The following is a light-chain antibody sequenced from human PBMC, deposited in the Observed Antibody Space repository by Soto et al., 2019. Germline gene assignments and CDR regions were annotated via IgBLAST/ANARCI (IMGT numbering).Light chain of an antibody. CDR3: QQSYKMPS. CDR1: RNVSIY. J-gene: IGKJ5*01. V-gene: IGKV1-39*01. CDR2: ATS. Sequence: EIPLTQSPSSLAASVGDRLTLTCRASRNVSIYLNWYQHKPGKGPTLPIHATSNLQIGVPSRFSGSGSGTEFTLTISSLEPEDFGTYYCQQSYKMPSFGQGTRLE.